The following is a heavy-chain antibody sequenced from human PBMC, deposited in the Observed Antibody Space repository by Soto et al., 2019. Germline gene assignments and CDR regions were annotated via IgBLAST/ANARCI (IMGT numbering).Heavy chain of an antibody. CDR2: INAGNGNT. CDR3: ARDVVVVPALGMDV. J-gene: IGHJ6*02. V-gene: IGHV1-3*01. D-gene: IGHD2-2*01. CDR1: GYTFTSYA. Sequence: ASVKVSCKASGYTFTSYAMHWVRQAPGQRLEWMGWINAGNGNTKYSQKFQGRVTITRDTSASTAYMELSSLRSEDTAVYYCARDVVVVPALGMDVWGQGTTVTVSS.